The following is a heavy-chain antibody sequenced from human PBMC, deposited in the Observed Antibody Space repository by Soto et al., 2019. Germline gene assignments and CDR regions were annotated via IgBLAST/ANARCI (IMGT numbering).Heavy chain of an antibody. CDR2: IYWYDDK. J-gene: IGHJ3*01. D-gene: IGHD3-10*01. CDR1: GFSLSTSGVG. CDR3: TRDHFYGSGIEAFDV. Sequence: QITLKESGPTLVKPTQTLTLTCTFSGFSLSTSGVGVGWIRQPPGKALEWLALIYWYDDKRHSPSLKSRLTSTKDHSKTPMLRTMPNMDAVDTAKYCGTRDHFYGSGIEAFDVWGQGTMVPVSS. V-gene: IGHV2-5*01.